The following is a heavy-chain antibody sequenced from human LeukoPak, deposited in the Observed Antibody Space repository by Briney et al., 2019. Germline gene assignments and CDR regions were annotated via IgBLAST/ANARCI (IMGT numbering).Heavy chain of an antibody. CDR3: ARASDSSGWYGLEYYFDY. V-gene: IGHV6-1*01. J-gene: IGHJ4*02. CDR1: GDSVSSNSAA. D-gene: IGHD6-19*01. Sequence: PSQTLSLTCAISGDSVSSNSAAWNWIRQSPSRGLEWLGRTYYRSKWYNDYAVSVKSRITINPDTSKNQFSLQLNSVTPEDTAVYYCARASDSSGWYGLEYYFDYWGQGTLVTVSS. CDR2: TYYRSKWYN.